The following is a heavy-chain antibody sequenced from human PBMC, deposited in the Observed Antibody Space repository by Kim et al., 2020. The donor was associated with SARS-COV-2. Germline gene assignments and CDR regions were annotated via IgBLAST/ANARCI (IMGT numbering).Heavy chain of an antibody. J-gene: IGHJ4*02. CDR3: AKAKYGSSWFFDY. D-gene: IGHD3-3*01. Sequence: YTHSVGCRVTASRDNSKNTVYLQLKSRRVDDTAVYYCAKAKYGSSWFFDYWGQGTLVTVSS. V-gene: IGHV3-33*06.